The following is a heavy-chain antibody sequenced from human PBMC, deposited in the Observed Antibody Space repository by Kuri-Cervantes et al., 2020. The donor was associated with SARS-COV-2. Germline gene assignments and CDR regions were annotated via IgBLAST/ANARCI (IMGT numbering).Heavy chain of an antibody. Sequence: SETLSPTCTVSGGSISIYYWSWIRQPAGKGLEWIGRIYTSGSTNYNPSLKSRVTMSVDTSKNQSSLKLSSVTAADTAVYYCAREGYCSSTSCPQGGPYAFDIWGQGTMVTVSS. CDR2: IYTSGST. CDR1: GGSISIYY. D-gene: IGHD2-2*01. V-gene: IGHV4-4*07. J-gene: IGHJ3*02. CDR3: AREGYCSSTSCPQGGPYAFDI.